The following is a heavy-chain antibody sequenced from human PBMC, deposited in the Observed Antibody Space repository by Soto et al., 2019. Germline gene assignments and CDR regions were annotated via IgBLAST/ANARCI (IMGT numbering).Heavy chain of an antibody. J-gene: IGHJ4*02. CDR1: GGTFSSYA. CDR2: IIPIFGTA. CDR3: ALRGYSYGNGGFDY. D-gene: IGHD5-18*01. Sequence: SVKVSCKASGGTFSSYAISWVRQALGQGLEWMGGIIPIFGTANYAQKFQGRVTITADESTSTAYMELSSLRSEDTAVYYCALRGYSYGNGGFDYWGQGTLVTVSS. V-gene: IGHV1-69*13.